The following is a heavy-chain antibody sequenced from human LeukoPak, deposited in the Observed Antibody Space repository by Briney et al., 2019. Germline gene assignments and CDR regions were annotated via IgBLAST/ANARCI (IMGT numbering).Heavy chain of an antibody. J-gene: IGHJ4*02. CDR3: ARQYGYSSSWYRH. CDR1: RGSISSSSYY. Sequence: SETLSLTCTVSRGSISSSSYYWGWIRQPPGKGLEWIGEINHSGSTNYNPSLKSRVTISVDTSKNQFSLKLSSVTAADTAVYYCARQYGYSSSWYRHWGQGTLVTVSS. D-gene: IGHD6-13*01. V-gene: IGHV4-39*01. CDR2: INHSGST.